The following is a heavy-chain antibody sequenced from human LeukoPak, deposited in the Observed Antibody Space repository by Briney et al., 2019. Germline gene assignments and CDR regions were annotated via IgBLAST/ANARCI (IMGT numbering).Heavy chain of an antibody. CDR2: INHSGST. D-gene: IGHD3-22*01. V-gene: IGHV4-34*01. Sequence: SETLSLTCAVYGGSFSGYYSSWIRQPPGKGLEWIGEINHSGSTNYNPSLKSRVTISVDTSKNQFSLKLSSVTAADTAVYYCAHSYYYDSSGYDYWGQGTLVTVSS. J-gene: IGHJ4*02. CDR3: AHSYYYDSSGYDY. CDR1: GGSFSGYY.